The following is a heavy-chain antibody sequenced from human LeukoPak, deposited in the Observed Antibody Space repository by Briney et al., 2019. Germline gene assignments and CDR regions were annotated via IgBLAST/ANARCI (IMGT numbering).Heavy chain of an antibody. D-gene: IGHD6-13*01. V-gene: IGHV1-2*06. CDR2: IHPNSGGT. Sequence: ASVKVSCKASGYTFTGYYMHWVRQAPGQGLEWMGRIHPNSGGTNYAQKFQGRVTMTRDTSISTAYMELSRLRSDDTAVYYCARAVAAGTWAFDIWGQGTMVTVSS. CDR3: ARAVAAGTWAFDI. J-gene: IGHJ3*02. CDR1: GYTFTGYY.